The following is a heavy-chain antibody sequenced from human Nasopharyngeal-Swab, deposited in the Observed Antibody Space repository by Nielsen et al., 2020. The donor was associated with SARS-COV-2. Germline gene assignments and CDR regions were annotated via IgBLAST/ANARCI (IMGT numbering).Heavy chain of an antibody. J-gene: IGHJ6*03. CDR1: GGTFSSYA. V-gene: IGHV1-69*13. D-gene: IGHD6-6*01. CDR2: IIPIFGTA. Sequence: SVKVSCTASGGTFSSYAISWVRQAPGQGLEWMGGIIPIFGTANYAQKFQGRVTITADESTSTAYMELSSLRSEDTAVYYCAREGRPQHIAARSYYYYYMDVWGKGTTVTVSS. CDR3: AREGRPQHIAARSYYYYYMDV.